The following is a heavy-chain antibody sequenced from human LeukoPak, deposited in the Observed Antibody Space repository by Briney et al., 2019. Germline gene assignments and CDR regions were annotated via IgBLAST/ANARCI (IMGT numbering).Heavy chain of an antibody. CDR3: ARSGSGSYYNPGAFDI. CDR2: INAGNGNT. D-gene: IGHD3-10*01. J-gene: IGHJ3*02. Sequence: GASVKVSCKASGYTFTSYAMHWVRQAPGQRLEWMGWINAGNGNTKYSQKFQGRVTITRDTSASTAYMELSSLRSEDTAVYYCARSGSGSYYNPGAFDIWGQGTMVTVSS. V-gene: IGHV1-3*01. CDR1: GYTFTSYA.